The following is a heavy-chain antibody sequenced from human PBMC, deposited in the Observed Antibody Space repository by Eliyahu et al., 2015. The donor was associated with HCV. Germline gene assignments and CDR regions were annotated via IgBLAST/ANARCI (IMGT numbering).Heavy chain of an antibody. Sequence: QIQLVQSGAEVKKPGASVKVSCKASGXTFTGXYMHWVRQAPGQGLEWMGWINPNSGGTNYAQKFQGRVTMTRDTSISTAYMELSRLRSDDTAVYYCARERVVVGPINIRNGLDLWGQGTTVTVSS. CDR3: ARERVVVGPINIRNGLDL. J-gene: IGHJ6*02. CDR1: GXTFTGXY. V-gene: IGHV1-2*02. CDR2: INPNSGGT. D-gene: IGHD2-2*01.